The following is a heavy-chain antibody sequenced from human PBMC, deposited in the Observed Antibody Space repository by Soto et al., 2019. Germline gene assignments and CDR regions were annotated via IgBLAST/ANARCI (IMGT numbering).Heavy chain of an antibody. CDR3: ATVLSAAFDI. Sequence: GGSLRLSCAVSGIPFSSYSMNWVRQAPGKGLEWVSGISGGTGTTYYADSVKGRFTISRDNSKNTVYLQMNSLRAEDTALYYCATVLSAAFDIWGQGTMVTVSS. J-gene: IGHJ3*02. CDR2: ISGGTGTT. CDR1: GIPFSSYS. V-gene: IGHV3-23*01.